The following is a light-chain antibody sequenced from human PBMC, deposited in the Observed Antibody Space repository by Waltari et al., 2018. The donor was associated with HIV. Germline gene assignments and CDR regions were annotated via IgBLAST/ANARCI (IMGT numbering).Light chain of an antibody. CDR2: RNN. J-gene: IGLJ1*01. V-gene: IGLV1-47*01. CDR1: SSNIGSNY. CDR3: AAWDDSPYV. Sequence: QSVLTQSPSASGTPGQRVTISCSGSSSNIGSNYVYWFQQLPGTAPKRLIYRNNQRPSGVPDRFSGSKSGTSASLAINGLRSEDEADYYCAAWDDSPYVFGTGTKVTVL.